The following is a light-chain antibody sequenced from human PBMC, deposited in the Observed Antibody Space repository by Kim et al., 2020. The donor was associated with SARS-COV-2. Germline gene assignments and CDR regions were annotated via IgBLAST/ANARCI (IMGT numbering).Light chain of an antibody. CDR1: KWGDKY. J-gene: IGLJ2*01. CDR2: QDS. Sequence: VSRGQTASITCSGDKWGDKYACWYQQKPGQSPVLVIYQDSKRPAGIPERFSGSNSGNTATLTIGGTQAMDEADYYCQAWDSSTVVFGGGTQLTVL. CDR3: QAWDSSTVV. V-gene: IGLV3-1*01.